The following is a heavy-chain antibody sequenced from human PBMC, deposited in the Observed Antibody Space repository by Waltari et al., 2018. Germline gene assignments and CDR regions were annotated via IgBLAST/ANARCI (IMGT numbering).Heavy chain of an antibody. V-gene: IGHV1-8*03. J-gene: IGHJ6*02. CDR3: ARRFGWGMDV. CDR2: MNPNSGNT. Sequence: QVQLVQSGAEVKKPGASVKVSCKTSGYTFTNYDLTWVRQATGQGLEWMGWMNPNSGNTGYARKFQVRVTITRNTSISTAYMELSSLRSEDTAVYYCARRFGWGMDVWGQGTTVTVSS. CDR1: GYTFTNYD. D-gene: IGHD3-10*01.